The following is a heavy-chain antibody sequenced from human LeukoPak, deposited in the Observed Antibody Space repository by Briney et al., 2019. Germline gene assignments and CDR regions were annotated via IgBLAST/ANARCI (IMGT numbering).Heavy chain of an antibody. CDR2: IYYSGST. CDR3: ARALSGYTLHYYYYYMDV. Sequence: PSETLSLTCTVSGGSISSYYWSWIRQPPGKGLEWIGYIYYSGSTNYNPSLKSRVTISVDTSKNQFSLKLSSVTAADTAVYYCARALSGYTLHYYYYYMDVWGKGTTVTVSS. J-gene: IGHJ6*03. V-gene: IGHV4-59*08. CDR1: GGSISSYY. D-gene: IGHD5-12*01.